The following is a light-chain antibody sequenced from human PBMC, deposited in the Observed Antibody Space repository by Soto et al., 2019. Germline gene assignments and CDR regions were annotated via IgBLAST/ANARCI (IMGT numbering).Light chain of an antibody. CDR3: SSYTSSSVV. CDR2: DVS. Sequence: QSALTQPASVSGSPGQSITISCTGTSSDVGGYNYVSWYQQHPGKAPKLMIYDVSNRPSGVSNRFSGSKSGNTASLTISGLQAEDEADYYCSSYTSSSVVFGGGPTLTVL. V-gene: IGLV2-14*01. J-gene: IGLJ2*01. CDR1: SSDVGGYNY.